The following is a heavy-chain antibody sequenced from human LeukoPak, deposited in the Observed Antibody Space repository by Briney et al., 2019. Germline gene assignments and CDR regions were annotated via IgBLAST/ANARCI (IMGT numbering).Heavy chain of an antibody. CDR1: GFTFRNVG. CDR2: ISDVVSHT. CDR3: AKDNYGGVYAS. Sequence: GGSLRLSCAASGFTFRNVGMSWIRQAPGKGLEWVAHISDVVSHTFYADSAKGRFIISRDNSNNRVFLQMNSLRPEDTALYYCAKDNYGGVYASWGQGTLVTVSS. D-gene: IGHD3-16*01. J-gene: IGHJ5*02. V-gene: IGHV3-23*01.